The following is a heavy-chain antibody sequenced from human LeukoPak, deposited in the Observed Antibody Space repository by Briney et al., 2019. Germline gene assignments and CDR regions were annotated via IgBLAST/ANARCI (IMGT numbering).Heavy chain of an antibody. CDR2: INTNTGIP. Sequence: ASVKVSCKASGGTFSSYAISWVRRAPGQGLELMGWINTNTGIPTYAQGFAGRFVFSLDTSVTTAYLQITSLKAEDTAVYYCARDLVSAGFDIWGQGTMDTVSS. CDR1: GGTFSSYA. D-gene: IGHD6-6*01. CDR3: ARDLVSAGFDI. J-gene: IGHJ3*02. V-gene: IGHV7-4-1*02.